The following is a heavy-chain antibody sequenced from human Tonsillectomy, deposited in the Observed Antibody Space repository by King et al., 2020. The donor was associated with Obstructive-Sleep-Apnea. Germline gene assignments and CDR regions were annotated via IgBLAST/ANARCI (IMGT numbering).Heavy chain of an antibody. CDR2: INPNSGGT. Sequence: VQLVESGAEVKKPGASVKVSCKASGYTFTGYYMHWVRQAPGQGLEWMGWINPNSGGTNYAQKFQGRVTMTRDTSISTAYMELSRLRPDDTAVYYCARENADTEEEKGVDVWGQGTTVTVSS. CDR3: ARENADTEEEKGVDV. D-gene: IGHD5-18*01. J-gene: IGHJ6*02. V-gene: IGHV1-2*02. CDR1: GYTFTGYY.